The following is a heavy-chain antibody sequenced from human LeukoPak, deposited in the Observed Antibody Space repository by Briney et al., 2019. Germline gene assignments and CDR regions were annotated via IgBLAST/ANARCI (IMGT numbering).Heavy chain of an antibody. J-gene: IGHJ4*02. V-gene: IGHV3-48*03. CDR1: GFTFSTSE. D-gene: IGHD1-20*01. Sequence: GGSLRLSCAASGFTFSTSEMNWVRQAPGKGLEWVSYTGSSGGAIYYADSVKGRFTISRDNAKNSLYLQMNSLRAEDTAVYYCARVGYDWNPFDYWGQGTLVTVSS. CDR2: TGSSGGAI. CDR3: ARVGYDWNPFDY.